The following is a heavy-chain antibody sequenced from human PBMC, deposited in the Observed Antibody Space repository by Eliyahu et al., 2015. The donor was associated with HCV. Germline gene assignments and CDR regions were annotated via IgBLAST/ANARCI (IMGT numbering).Heavy chain of an antibody. CDR3: AGSYGDYTFDY. Sequence: EVQLVESGGGLVKPGGSLRLXCAASGFIFGTYGMSWVRQAPGKGLEWVSSISGTSSFVDHADSVKGRFTISRDNAKSSLYLQMNSLRAEDTAVYYCAGSYGDYTFDYWGQGTLVTVSS. V-gene: IGHV3-21*01. CDR1: GFIFGTYG. J-gene: IGHJ4*02. CDR2: ISGTSSFV. D-gene: IGHD4-17*01.